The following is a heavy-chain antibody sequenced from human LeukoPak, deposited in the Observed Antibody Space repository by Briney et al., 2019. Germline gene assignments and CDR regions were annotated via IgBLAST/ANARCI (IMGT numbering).Heavy chain of an antibody. J-gene: IGHJ3*02. CDR1: GFTFSSYA. V-gene: IGHV3-23*01. CDR3: ARGSAYCSGGSCPAVGAFDI. D-gene: IGHD2-15*01. Sequence: PGGSLRLSCAASGFTFSSYAMSWVRQAPGKGLEWVSAISGSGGSTYYADSVKGRFTISRDNSKNTLYLQMNSLRAEDTAVYYCARGSAYCSGGSCPAVGAFDIWGQGTMVTVSS. CDR2: ISGSGGST.